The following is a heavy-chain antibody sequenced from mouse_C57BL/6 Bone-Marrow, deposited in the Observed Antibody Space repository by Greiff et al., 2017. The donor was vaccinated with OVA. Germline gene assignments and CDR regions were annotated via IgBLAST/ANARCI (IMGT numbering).Heavy chain of an antibody. Sequence: DVHLVESGGGLVQPGESLKLSCESNEYEFPSHDMSWVRKTPEKRLELVAAINSDGGSTYYPDTMERRFIISRDNTKKTLYLQMSSLRSEDTALYYCARPHYGGYWAWFAYWGQGTLVTVSA. CDR1: EYEFPSHD. CDR2: INSDGGST. V-gene: IGHV5-2*01. CDR3: ARPHYGGYWAWFAY. J-gene: IGHJ3*01. D-gene: IGHD2-3*01.